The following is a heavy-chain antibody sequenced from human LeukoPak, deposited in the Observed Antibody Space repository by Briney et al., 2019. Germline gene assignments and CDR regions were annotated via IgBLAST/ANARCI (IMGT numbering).Heavy chain of an antibody. J-gene: IGHJ4*02. Sequence: SETLSLTCTVSGGSVSSAGYYWSWIRQPPGKGLEFIGYIHYSGSTNYNPSLKSRVTISVDTSKNQFSLKLSSVTAADTAVYYCARVGNYYGSGSYGYFDYWGQGTLVTVSS. CDR3: ARVGNYYGSGSYGYFDY. V-gene: IGHV4-61*08. CDR1: GGSVSSAGYY. D-gene: IGHD3-10*01. CDR2: IHYSGST.